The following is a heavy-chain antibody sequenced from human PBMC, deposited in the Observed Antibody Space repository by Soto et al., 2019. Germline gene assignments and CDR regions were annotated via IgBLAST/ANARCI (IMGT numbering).Heavy chain of an antibody. CDR2: IIPIFGTA. D-gene: IGHD2-2*02. CDR3: ARARCSSTSCYIFYYYYGMDV. CDR1: GGTFSSYA. Sequence: SVKVSCKASGGTFSSYAISWVRQAPGQGHERIGGIIPIFGTANYAQKFQGRVTITADESTSTAYMELSSLRSEDTAVYYCARARCSSTSCYIFYYYYGMDVWGQGTTVTVSS. V-gene: IGHV1-69*13. J-gene: IGHJ6*02.